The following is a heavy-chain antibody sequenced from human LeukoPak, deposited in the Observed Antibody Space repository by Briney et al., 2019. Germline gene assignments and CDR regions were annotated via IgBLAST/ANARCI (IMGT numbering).Heavy chain of an antibody. CDR3: ARHGLVAARHAFDI. V-gene: IGHV4-34*01. D-gene: IGHD6-6*01. Sequence: SEALSLTCTVFYGSFSGYYWSWIRQPPGKGLEWIGEINHNGNTNYNPSLKSRVTISVDTSKDQFSLKLSSVTAADTAVYYCARHGLVAARHAFDIWGQGTMVTVSS. J-gene: IGHJ3*02. CDR2: INHNGNT. CDR1: YGSFSGYY.